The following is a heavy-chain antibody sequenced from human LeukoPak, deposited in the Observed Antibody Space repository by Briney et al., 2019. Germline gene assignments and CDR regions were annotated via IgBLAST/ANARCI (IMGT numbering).Heavy chain of an antibody. V-gene: IGHV4-34*08. CDR2: INHSGTT. CDR1: GFTFSSYA. Sequence: GSLRLSCAASGFTFSSYAMSWIRQPPGKRLEWIGEINHSGTTNYNPSLRSRVTISADTSKNQFSLRLSSVTAADTAVYYCARLFGEPAAIIDSWGRGTLVIVSS. D-gene: IGHD2-2*01. J-gene: IGHJ4*02. CDR3: ARLFGEPAAIIDS.